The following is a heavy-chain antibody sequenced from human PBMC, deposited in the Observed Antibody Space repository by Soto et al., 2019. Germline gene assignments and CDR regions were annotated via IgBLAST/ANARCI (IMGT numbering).Heavy chain of an antibody. CDR1: GGSFISYA. D-gene: IGHD5-18*01. CDR3: ARDGSTVEIAMVSQYFYGMDV. V-gene: IGHV1-69*12. CDR2: IVPMFGRG. J-gene: IGHJ6*02. Sequence: QVQLVQSGAEVRKPGSSVKVSCKVSGGSFISYAISWVRQAPGQGLEWVGGIVPMFGRGNHAQRFQGRVTITADESTSTVHMELTSLRSEDTAVYYCARDGSTVEIAMVSQYFYGMDVWGLGTTVTVSS.